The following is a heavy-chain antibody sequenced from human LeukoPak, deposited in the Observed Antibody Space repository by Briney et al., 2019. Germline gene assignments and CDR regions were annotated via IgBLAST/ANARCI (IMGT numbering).Heavy chain of an antibody. V-gene: IGHV1-2*02. J-gene: IGHJ4*02. CDR3: ARDFDYYDSSGYYLN. D-gene: IGHD3-22*01. Sequence: ASVKVSCKASGYTFTGYYMHWVRQAPGHGLEWMGWINPNSGGTNYAQKFQGRVTMTRDTSISTAYMELSRLRSDDTAVYYCARDFDYYDSSGYYLNWGQGTLVTVSS. CDR2: INPNSGGT. CDR1: GYTFTGYY.